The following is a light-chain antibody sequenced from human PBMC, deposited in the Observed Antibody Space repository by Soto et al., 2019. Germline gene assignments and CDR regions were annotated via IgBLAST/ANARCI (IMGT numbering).Light chain of an antibody. CDR1: QDIKSY. J-gene: IGKJ5*01. CDR2: PAS. Sequence: DIQLTQSPSFLSTSVGDRVTIACRASQDIKSYLAWYQQKPGKAPKLLIYPASTLQSGVPSRFSGSGSGTEFTLTISSLQPEDVATYHCQQVNDYPITFGQGTRMEI. V-gene: IGKV1-9*01. CDR3: QQVNDYPIT.